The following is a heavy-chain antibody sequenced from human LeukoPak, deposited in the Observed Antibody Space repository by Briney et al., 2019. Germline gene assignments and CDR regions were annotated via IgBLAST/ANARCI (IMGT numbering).Heavy chain of an antibody. J-gene: IGHJ4*02. CDR2: ISGNSGST. V-gene: IGHV3-23*01. Sequence: GGSLRLSCAASGFTIRNYAMSWVRQAPGKGLGWVSTISGNSGSTYYADSVKGRFTISRDNSKNTLYLQMNSLRVQDTAVDYGAPRGYSYGYPDYWGQGILVIVSS. CDR1: GFTIRNYA. CDR3: APRGYSYGYPDY. D-gene: IGHD5-18*01.